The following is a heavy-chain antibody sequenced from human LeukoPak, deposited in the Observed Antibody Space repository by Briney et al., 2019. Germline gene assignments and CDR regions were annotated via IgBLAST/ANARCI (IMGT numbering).Heavy chain of an antibody. J-gene: IGHJ4*02. CDR2: IDYSGNT. Sequence: SETLSHTCSVSSGSISSNNHYWGWIRQPQGKRLEWIGNIDYSGNTDYNPSLRSRVTISVDPSKKQFSLKLSSVTAADTAVYYCAREASTSSSSFPFDYWGQGTLVTVSS. D-gene: IGHD6-6*01. CDR3: AREASTSSSSFPFDY. CDR1: SGSISSNNHY. V-gene: IGHV4-39*07.